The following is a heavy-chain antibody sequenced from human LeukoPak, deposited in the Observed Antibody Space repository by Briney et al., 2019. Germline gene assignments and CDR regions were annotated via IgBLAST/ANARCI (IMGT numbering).Heavy chain of an antibody. CDR2: INPNSGGT. CDR1: GYTLTGYY. D-gene: IGHD3-22*01. Sequence: ASVKVSCKASGYTLTGYYMHWVRQAPGQGLEWMGWINPNSGGTNYAQKFQGRVTMTRDTSISTAYMELSRLRSDDTAVYYCARGRYDSSGYYYSWGQGTLVTVSS. CDR3: ARGRYDSSGYYYS. J-gene: IGHJ4*02. V-gene: IGHV1-2*02.